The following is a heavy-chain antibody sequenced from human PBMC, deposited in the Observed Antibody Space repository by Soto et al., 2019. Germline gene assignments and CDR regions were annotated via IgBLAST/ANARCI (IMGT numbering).Heavy chain of an antibody. CDR2: IYSGGST. CDR3: ARDQGYSHY. Sequence: ELQLVESGGGLVQPGGSLRLSFAASGFTVSSNYMSWVRQAPGKGLEWVSVIYSGGSTYYAYSVKGRFTISRENSNNTLYLQMNSLRAEDTAVYYCARDQGYSHYWGQGTLVTVSS. J-gene: IGHJ4*02. CDR1: GFTVSSNY. D-gene: IGHD4-4*01. V-gene: IGHV3-66*01.